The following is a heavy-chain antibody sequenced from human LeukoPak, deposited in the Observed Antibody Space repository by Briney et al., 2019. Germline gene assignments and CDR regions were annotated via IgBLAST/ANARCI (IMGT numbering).Heavy chain of an antibody. CDR1: GFTFSDYY. D-gene: IGHD1-26*01. V-gene: IGHV3-23*01. CDR2: ISGSGGST. J-gene: IGHJ3*02. CDR3: AKAENSGSYPWGAFDI. Sequence: GGSLRLSCAASGFTFSDYYMSWVRQAPGKGLEWVSAISGSGGSTYYADSVEGRFTISRDNSKNTLYLQMNSLRAEDTAVYYCAKAENSGSYPWGAFDIWGQGTMVTVSS.